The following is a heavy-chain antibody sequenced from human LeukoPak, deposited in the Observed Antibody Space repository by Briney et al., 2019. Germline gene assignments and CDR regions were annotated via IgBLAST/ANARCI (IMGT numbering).Heavy chain of an antibody. Sequence: SETLSLTCAVYGRSFSGYYWSWIRQPPGKGLEWIGEINHSGSTNYNPSLKSRVTISVDTSKNQFSLKLSSVTAADTAVYYCARGRSGRSTSCSNFDYWGQGTLVTVSS. CDR3: ARGRSGRSTSCSNFDY. CDR2: INHSGST. V-gene: IGHV4-34*01. D-gene: IGHD2-2*01. J-gene: IGHJ4*02. CDR1: GRSFSGYY.